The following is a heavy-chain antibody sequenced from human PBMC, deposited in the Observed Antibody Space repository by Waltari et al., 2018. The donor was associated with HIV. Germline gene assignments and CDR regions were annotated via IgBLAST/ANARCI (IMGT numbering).Heavy chain of an antibody. CDR1: GFTFCSFG. CDR3: AKPAAMASYGMDV. V-gene: IGHV3-30*18. Sequence: VQLVESGGGVVQPGRSLRLPCAASGFTFCSFGMHWVRQAPGKGLEWVAVISYDGSNKYYADSVKGRFTISRDNSKNTLYLQMNSLRAEDTAVYYCAKPAAMASYGMDVWGQGTTVTVSS. J-gene: IGHJ6*02. D-gene: IGHD5-18*01. CDR2: ISYDGSNK.